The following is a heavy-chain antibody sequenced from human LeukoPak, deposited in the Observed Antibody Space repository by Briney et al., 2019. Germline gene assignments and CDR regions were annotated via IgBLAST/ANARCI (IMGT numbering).Heavy chain of an antibody. Sequence: ASVEVSCKASGYTFTSYYMHWVRQAPGQGLGWMGIINPSGGSTSYAQKFQGRVTMTRDTSTSTVYMELSSLRSEDTAVYYCAREDGGDCIDCWGQGTLVTVSS. V-gene: IGHV1-46*01. D-gene: IGHD2-21*02. CDR3: AREDGGDCIDC. CDR1: GYTFTSYY. J-gene: IGHJ4*02. CDR2: INPSGGST.